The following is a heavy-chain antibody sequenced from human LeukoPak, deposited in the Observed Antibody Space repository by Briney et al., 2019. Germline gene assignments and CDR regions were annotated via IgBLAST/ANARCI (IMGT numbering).Heavy chain of an antibody. Sequence: MSGGSLRLSCTASGFTFSNAGMNWVRQAPGKGLEWVGRIKTKRQGGTTDYAAPAKGRFTISRDDSKNALFLQMDSLKSDDTAMYYCTTVFKELGSFFYFYYMDVWGTGTTVTISS. V-gene: IGHV3-15*01. D-gene: IGHD3-10*01. CDR2: IKTKRQGGTT. CDR3: TTVFKELGSFFYFYYMDV. J-gene: IGHJ6*03. CDR1: GFTFSNAG.